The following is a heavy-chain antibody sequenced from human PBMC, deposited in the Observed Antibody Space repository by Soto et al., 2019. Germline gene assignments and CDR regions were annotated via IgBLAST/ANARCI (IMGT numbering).Heavy chain of an antibody. Sequence: GSLRLSCAASGFTFSSYWMSWVRQAAGKGLEWVANIKQDGSEKYYVDSVKGRFTISRDNAKNSLYLQMNSLRAEDTAVYYCARDLDCSGGSCDSVFLDYYYGMDVWGQGTTVTVSS. CDR3: ARDLDCSGGSCDSVFLDYYYGMDV. D-gene: IGHD2-15*01. V-gene: IGHV3-7*03. CDR1: GFTFSSYW. CDR2: IKQDGSEK. J-gene: IGHJ6*02.